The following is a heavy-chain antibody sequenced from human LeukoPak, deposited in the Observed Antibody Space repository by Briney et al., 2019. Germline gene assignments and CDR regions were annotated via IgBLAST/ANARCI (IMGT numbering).Heavy chain of an antibody. V-gene: IGHV1-18*04. Sequence: ASVKVSCKASGYTFTGYYMHWVRQAPGRGLEWMGWISAYNGNTNYAQKLQGRVTMTTDTSTSTAYMELRSLRSDDTAVYYCARDEGEAVVVPAATFWRYWGQGTLVTVSS. CDR3: ARDEGEAVVVPAATFWRY. CDR2: ISAYNGNT. J-gene: IGHJ4*02. D-gene: IGHD2-2*01. CDR1: GYTFTGYY.